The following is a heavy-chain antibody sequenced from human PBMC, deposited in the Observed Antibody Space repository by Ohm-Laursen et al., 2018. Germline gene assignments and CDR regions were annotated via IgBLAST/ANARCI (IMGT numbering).Heavy chain of an antibody. V-gene: IGHV1-69*04. CDR3: ARTVVTATPYYYYYGMDV. Sequence: SVKVSCNASGGTFSSYAISWVRQAPGQGLEWMGRIIPILGIANYAQKFQGRVTITADKSTSTAYMELSSLRSEDTAVYYCARTVVTATPYYYYYGMDVWGQGTTVTVSS. CDR2: IIPILGIA. J-gene: IGHJ6*02. D-gene: IGHD2-21*02. CDR1: GGTFSSYA.